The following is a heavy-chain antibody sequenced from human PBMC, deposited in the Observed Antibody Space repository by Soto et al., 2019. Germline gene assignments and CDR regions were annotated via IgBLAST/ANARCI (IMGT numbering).Heavy chain of an antibody. CDR2: ISYDGSNK. V-gene: IGHV3-30*18. D-gene: IGHD3-10*01. J-gene: IGHJ4*02. CDR1: GFTFSSYG. CDR3: AKDPGGGSDTFFDY. Sequence: QVQLVESGGGVVQPGRSLRLSCAASGFTFSSYGMHWVRQAPGKGLEWVAVISYDGSNKYYADSVKGRFTISRDNSKNTLYLQMNSLRAEDTAVYYCAKDPGGGSDTFFDYWGQGTLVTVSS.